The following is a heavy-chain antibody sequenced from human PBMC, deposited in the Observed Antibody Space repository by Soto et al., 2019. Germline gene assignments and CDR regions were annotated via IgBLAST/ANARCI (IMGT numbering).Heavy chain of an antibody. CDR3: ARVGPDCSGGSCPHPDYFDY. CDR2: ISYDGSNK. J-gene: IGHJ4*02. CDR1: GFTFSSYA. V-gene: IGHV3-30-3*01. Sequence: VRLSCAASGFTFSSYAMHWVRQAPGKGLEWVAVISYDGSNKYYADSVKGRFTISRDNSKNTLYLQMNSLRAEDTAVYYCARVGPDCSGGSCPHPDYFDYWGQGTLVTVS. D-gene: IGHD2-15*01.